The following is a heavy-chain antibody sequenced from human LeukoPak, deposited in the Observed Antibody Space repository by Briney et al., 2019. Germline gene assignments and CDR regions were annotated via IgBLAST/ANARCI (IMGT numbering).Heavy chain of an antibody. D-gene: IGHD3-16*01. CDR2: IYTSGST. V-gene: IGHV4-4*07. J-gene: IGHJ6*03. CDR1: GGSISSYY. Sequence: PSETLSLTCTVSGGSISSYYWSWIRQPAGKGLEWIGRIYTSGSTNYNPSLKSRVTISVDTSKNQFSLKLSSVTAADTAVYYCARGTGGAETLYYYYYMDVWGKGTTVTVSS. CDR3: ARGTGGAETLYYYYYMDV.